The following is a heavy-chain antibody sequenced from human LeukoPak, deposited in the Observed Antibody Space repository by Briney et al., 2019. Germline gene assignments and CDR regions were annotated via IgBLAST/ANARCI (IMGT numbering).Heavy chain of an antibody. CDR3: ARIPAAGTDFDY. Sequence: GGSLRLSCAASGFTFSRYWMHWVRQAPGKGLVWVSRINADGSTTTYADSVRGRFTISRDNAKNTLYLQMNSLRAEDTAVYYCARIPAAGTDFDYWGQGTLVTVSS. D-gene: IGHD6-13*01. CDR2: INADGSTT. CDR1: GFTFSRYW. V-gene: IGHV3-74*01. J-gene: IGHJ4*02.